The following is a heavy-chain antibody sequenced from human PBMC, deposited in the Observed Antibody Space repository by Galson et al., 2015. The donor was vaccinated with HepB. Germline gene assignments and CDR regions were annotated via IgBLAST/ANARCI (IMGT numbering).Heavy chain of an antibody. D-gene: IGHD6-6*01. V-gene: IGHV3-53*01. CDR2: IYSGGST. CDR3: ARDRVDSSSSDYFDY. CDR1: GFTVSSNY. J-gene: IGHJ4*02. Sequence: SLRLSCAASGFTVSSNYMSWVRQAPGKGLEWVSVIYSGGSTYYADSVKGRFTISRDNSKNTLYLQMNSLRAEDTAVYYCARDRVDSSSSDYFDYWGQGTLVTVSS.